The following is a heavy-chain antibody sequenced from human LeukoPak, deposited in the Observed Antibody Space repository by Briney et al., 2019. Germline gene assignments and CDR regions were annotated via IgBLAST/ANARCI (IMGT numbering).Heavy chain of an antibody. CDR1: GFTFSSYS. V-gene: IGHV3-48*04. D-gene: IGHD3-10*02. J-gene: IGHJ6*04. CDR2: ISSSGSTI. CDR3: AELGITMIGGV. Sequence: GGSLRLSCAASGFTFSSYSMNWVRQAPGKGLEWVSYISSSGSTIYYADSVKGRFTISRDNAKNSLYLQMNSLRAEDAAVYYCAELGITMIGGVWGKGTTVTISS.